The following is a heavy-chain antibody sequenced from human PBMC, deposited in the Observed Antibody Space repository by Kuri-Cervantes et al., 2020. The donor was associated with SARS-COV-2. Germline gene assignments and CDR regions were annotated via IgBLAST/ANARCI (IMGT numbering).Heavy chain of an antibody. Sequence: GGSLRLSCEVSGFLFSASAIHWVRQGSGEGLEWVSRVRGKANNYATAYAASVKGRFTISRDDSKNMAYLQMNSLKTEDTAVYYCTTLIDYWGQGTLVTVSS. CDR2: VRGKANNYAT. CDR3: TTLIDY. J-gene: IGHJ4*02. CDR1: GFLFSASA. V-gene: IGHV3-73*01.